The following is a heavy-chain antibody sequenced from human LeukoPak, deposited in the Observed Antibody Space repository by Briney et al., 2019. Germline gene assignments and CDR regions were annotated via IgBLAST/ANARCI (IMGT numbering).Heavy chain of an antibody. J-gene: IGHJ4*02. CDR2: ISWNSGSI. CDR3: ARAVSSGYDPFDY. D-gene: IGHD3-22*01. V-gene: IGHV3-9*02. Sequence: PGRSLRLSCAASGFTSDDYAMHWGRPAPGKGLGWVSGISWNSGSIGYADAVKGRFTISRDNANNSLYLQMNSLRAEDTAVYYCARAVSSGYDPFDYWGQGTLVTVSS. CDR1: GFTSDDYA.